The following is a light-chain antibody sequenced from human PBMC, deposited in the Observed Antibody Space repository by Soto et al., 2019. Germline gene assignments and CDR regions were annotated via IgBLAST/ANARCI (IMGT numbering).Light chain of an antibody. CDR2: DAS. J-gene: IGKJ5*01. CDR1: QSVSSY. Sequence: EIVLTPSPGTLSLSPGERANLSCRASQSVSSYLAWYQQKPGQAPRLLIYDASNRATGIPARFSGSGSGTDFTLTISSLEPEDAALYYCQQRSNWPPITFGQGTRLEI. CDR3: QQRSNWPPIT. V-gene: IGKV3-11*01.